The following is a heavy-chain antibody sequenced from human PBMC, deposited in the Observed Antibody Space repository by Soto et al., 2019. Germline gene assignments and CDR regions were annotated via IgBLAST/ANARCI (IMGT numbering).Heavy chain of an antibody. CDR2: INAGNGNT. V-gene: IGHV1-3*01. J-gene: IGHJ4*02. Sequence: ASVKVSCKASGYTFTSYAMHWVRQAPGQRLEWMGWINAGNGNTKYSQKFQGRVTITRDTSASTAYMELSSLRSEDTAVYYCARDRERGSGLPYFEYWGKGTLVTVSS. D-gene: IGHD6-19*01. CDR1: GYTFTSYA. CDR3: ARDRERGSGLPYFEY.